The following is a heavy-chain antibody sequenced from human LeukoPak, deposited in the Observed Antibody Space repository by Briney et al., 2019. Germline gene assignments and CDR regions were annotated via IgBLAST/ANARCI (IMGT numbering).Heavy chain of an antibody. J-gene: IGHJ4*02. CDR2: INPGGDNT. D-gene: IGHD3-10*01. Sequence: ASVKVSCKASGYTFTNYYIHWVRQAPGQGLEWMGLINPGGDNTDYAQNFQGRVTMTRDTSTSTVYMGLSSLRSEDTAVYYCARDRGYYGSGSYYNSPYWGQGTLVTVSS. V-gene: IGHV1-46*01. CDR3: ARDRGYYGSGSYYNSPY. CDR1: GYTFTNYY.